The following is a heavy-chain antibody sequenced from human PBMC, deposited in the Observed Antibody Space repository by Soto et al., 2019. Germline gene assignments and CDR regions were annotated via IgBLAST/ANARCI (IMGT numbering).Heavy chain of an antibody. CDR2: IYHSGST. V-gene: IGHV4-30-2*01. CDR3: ARSVTTPPEWFDP. CDR1: GGSISSGGYS. D-gene: IGHD4-4*01. Sequence: SETLSLTCAVSGGSISSGGYSWSWIRQPPGKGLEWIGYIYHSGSTYYNPSLKSRVTISVDRSKNQFSLKLSSVTAADTAVYYCARSVTTPPEWFDPWGQGTLVTVSS. J-gene: IGHJ5*02.